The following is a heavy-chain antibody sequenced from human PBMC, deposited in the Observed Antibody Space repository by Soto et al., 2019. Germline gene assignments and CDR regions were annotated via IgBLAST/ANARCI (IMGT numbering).Heavy chain of an antibody. Sequence: PSETLSLTCTVSGGSISSYYWSWIRQPPGKGLEWIGYIYYSGSTNYNPSLKSRVTISVDTSKNQFSLKLSSVTAADTAVYYCASTPITGTTGLFDYWGQGTLVTVSS. D-gene: IGHD1-7*01. CDR2: IYYSGST. J-gene: IGHJ4*02. CDR1: GGSISSYY. V-gene: IGHV4-59*01. CDR3: ASTPITGTTGLFDY.